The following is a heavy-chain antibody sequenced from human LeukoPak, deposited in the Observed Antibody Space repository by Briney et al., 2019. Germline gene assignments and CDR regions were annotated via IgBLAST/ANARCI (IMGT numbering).Heavy chain of an antibody. CDR2: ISSSSSYI. Sequence: PGGSLRLFCAASGFTFSSYSMNWVRQAPGKGREWVASISSSSSYIYYTDSVKGRFTISRDNAKNSLYLQMNSLRAEDTAVYCCAREGRSGGTVDYWGQGTLVTVSS. CDR3: AREGRSGGTVDY. D-gene: IGHD2-8*02. J-gene: IGHJ4*02. V-gene: IGHV3-21*01. CDR1: GFTFSSYS.